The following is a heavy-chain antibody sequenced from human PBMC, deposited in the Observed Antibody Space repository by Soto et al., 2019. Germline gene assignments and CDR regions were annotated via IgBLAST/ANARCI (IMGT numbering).Heavy chain of an antibody. Sequence: VQLVPSGAVVKKPGSSVKVSCKASGGTFSSYAISWVRQAPGHGLAWLGGIIPIFGTANYAQKFQGRVTITADKSTSTAYMELSSLRSEDTAVYYCARSSITMIVVANNWFDPWGQGTLVTVSS. J-gene: IGHJ5*02. CDR2: IIPIFGTA. D-gene: IGHD3-22*01. V-gene: IGHV1-69*06. CDR1: GGTFSSYA. CDR3: ARSSITMIVVANNWFDP.